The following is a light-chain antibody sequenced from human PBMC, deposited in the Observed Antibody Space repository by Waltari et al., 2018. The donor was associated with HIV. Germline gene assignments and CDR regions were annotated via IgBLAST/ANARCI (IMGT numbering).Light chain of an antibody. Sequence: SYELTQPPSLSVSPGQTARITCSGDALSMQYDNWYQQKPGQAPLLVIYTDSERSSGIPERFSGSSSGTTVTLTISGAQAEDEAAYFCQSTDRSGSYIIFGGGTKLTVL. CDR3: QSTDRSGSYII. CDR1: ALSMQY. V-gene: IGLV3-25*03. J-gene: IGLJ2*01. CDR2: TDS.